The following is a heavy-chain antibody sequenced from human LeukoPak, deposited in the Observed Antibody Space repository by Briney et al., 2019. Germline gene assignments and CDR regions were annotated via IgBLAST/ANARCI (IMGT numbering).Heavy chain of an antibody. D-gene: IGHD5-18*01. CDR3: ATTHVDTAMVTNYYYYGMDV. CDR1: GGTFSSYA. CDR2: IIPILGIA. Sequence: ASVKVSCKASGGTFSSYAISWVRQAPGQGLEWMGRIIPILGIANYAQKFQGRVTITADKSTSTAYMELSSLRSEDTAVYYCATTHVDTAMVTNYYYYGMDVWGQGTTVTVSS. J-gene: IGHJ6*02. V-gene: IGHV1-69*04.